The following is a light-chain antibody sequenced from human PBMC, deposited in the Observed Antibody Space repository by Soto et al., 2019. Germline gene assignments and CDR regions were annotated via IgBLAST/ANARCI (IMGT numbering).Light chain of an antibody. CDR3: QQYNNWPPLT. CDR2: GAS. Sequence: EIVMTQSPATLSVSPGERATLSCRASQSVGSNLAWYQQKPGQAPGLLIYGASTRATGIPARFSGSGSGTEFTLTISSLQSEDFAVYYCQQYNNWPPLTFGGRTKV. J-gene: IGKJ4*02. V-gene: IGKV3-15*01. CDR1: QSVGSN.